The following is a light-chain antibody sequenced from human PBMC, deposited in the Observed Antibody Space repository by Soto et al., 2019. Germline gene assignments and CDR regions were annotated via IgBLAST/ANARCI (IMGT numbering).Light chain of an antibody. CDR2: DAS. CDR3: QQRSNWRGT. CDR1: QSLSMY. J-gene: IGKJ4*01. V-gene: IGKV3-11*01. Sequence: EIVLTQSPATLSLSPGERATLSCRASQSLSMYLAWYQQKPGQAPRLLIYDASNRATGIPARFSGSGSGTDFTLTISSLEPEDFAVYYCQQRSNWRGTFGGGTKVEIK.